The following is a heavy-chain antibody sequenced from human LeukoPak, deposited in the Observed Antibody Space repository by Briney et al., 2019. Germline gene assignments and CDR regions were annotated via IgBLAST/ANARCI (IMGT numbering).Heavy chain of an antibody. J-gene: IGHJ4*02. V-gene: IGHV3-7*01. CDR2: INQDGSKK. CDR3: AIAAGWEYGN. Sequence: GGSLSLFCAASGFTFCRYCMSWLRQAPGKGGEWVANINQDGSKKNYVDSARGRFTISRHIAENSLYLQMNSLRVDDTVVYYCAIAAGWEYGNWGQGKLVAVSS. D-gene: IGHD1-26*01. CDR1: GFTFCRYC.